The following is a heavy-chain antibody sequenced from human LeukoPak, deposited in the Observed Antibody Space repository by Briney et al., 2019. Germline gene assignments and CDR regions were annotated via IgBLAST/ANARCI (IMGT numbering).Heavy chain of an antibody. J-gene: IGHJ4*02. CDR2: IWYDGSNK. CDR1: GFTFSSYG. V-gene: IGHV3-33*01. D-gene: IGHD1-26*01. Sequence: GGSLRLSCAASGFTFSSYGMHWVRQAPGKGLEWVAVIWYDGSNKYYADSVKGRFTISRDNSKNTLYLQMNSLRAEDTAVYYCARGQYSGSCFDNWGQGSLVTVSS. CDR3: ARGQYSGSCFDN.